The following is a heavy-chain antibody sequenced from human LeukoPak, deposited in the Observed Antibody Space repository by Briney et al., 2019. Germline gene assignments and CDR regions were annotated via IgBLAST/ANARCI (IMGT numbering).Heavy chain of an antibody. D-gene: IGHD6-19*01. J-gene: IGHJ5*02. CDR3: ACSGWSNWFDP. CDR2: ISSSCSYI. CDR1: GFTFSSYS. Sequence: GGSLRLSCAASGFTFSSYSMNWVCQAPGKGLEWVSSISSSCSYIYYADSVKGRFTISRDNAKNSLYLQMNSLRAEDTAVYYCACSGWSNWFDPWGQGTLVTVSS. V-gene: IGHV3-21*01.